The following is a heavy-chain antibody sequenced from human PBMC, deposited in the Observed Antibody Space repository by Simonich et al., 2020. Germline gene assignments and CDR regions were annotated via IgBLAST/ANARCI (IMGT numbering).Heavy chain of an antibody. CDR2: INQRGNT. CDR1: GGSFSGYY. Sequence: QVQLQQWGAGLLKPSETLSLTCAVYGGSFSGYYWSWIRQPPGKGPEWIGEINQRGNTNYNPARKSRVTISVDTSKNQFSLKVSSVTAADTAVYYCARGLRVAAAGTAFQHWGQGTLVTVSS. J-gene: IGHJ1*01. D-gene: IGHD6-13*01. CDR3: ARGLRVAAAGTAFQH. V-gene: IGHV4-34*01.